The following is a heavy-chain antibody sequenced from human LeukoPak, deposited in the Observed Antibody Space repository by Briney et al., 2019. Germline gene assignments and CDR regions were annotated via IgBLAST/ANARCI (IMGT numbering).Heavy chain of an antibody. D-gene: IGHD5-18*01. Sequence: ASVKVCCKVSGYTLTELSMHWVRQAPGKGLEWMGGFDPEDGETIYAQKFQGRVTMTEDTSTDTAYMELSSLRSEDTAVYYCATDVPRIPMGPLRDWGQGTLVTVSS. CDR1: GYTLTELS. J-gene: IGHJ4*02. V-gene: IGHV1-24*01. CDR3: ATDVPRIPMGPLRD. CDR2: FDPEDGET.